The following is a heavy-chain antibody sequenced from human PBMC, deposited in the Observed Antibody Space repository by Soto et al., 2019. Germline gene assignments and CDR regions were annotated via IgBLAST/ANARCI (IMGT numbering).Heavy chain of an antibody. CDR3: ARGASAYSSGSWFYP. Sequence: PSETLSLTCTVSGGSISSYYWSWIRQPPGKGLEWIGYIYYSGSTNYNPSLKSRVTISVDTSKNQFSLKLNSVTAADTAIYYCARGASAYSSGSWFYPWGPGILVTVS. V-gene: IGHV4-59*01. CDR1: GGSISSYY. CDR2: IYYSGST. D-gene: IGHD5-18*01. J-gene: IGHJ5*02.